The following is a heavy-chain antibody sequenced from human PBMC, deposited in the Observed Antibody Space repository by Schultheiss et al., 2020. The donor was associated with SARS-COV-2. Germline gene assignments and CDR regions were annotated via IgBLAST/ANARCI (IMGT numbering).Heavy chain of an antibody. J-gene: IGHJ5*02. CDR1: GGSFSGYY. CDR2: IYHSGST. CDR3: ARDPTYYYDSSGYS. V-gene: IGHV4-34*09. D-gene: IGHD3-22*01. Sequence: SETLSLTCAVYGGSFSGYYWSWIRQPPGKGLEWIGSIYHSGSTYYNPSLKSRVTISVDTSKNQFSLKLSSVTAADTAVYYCARDPTYYYDSSGYSWGQGTLVTVSS.